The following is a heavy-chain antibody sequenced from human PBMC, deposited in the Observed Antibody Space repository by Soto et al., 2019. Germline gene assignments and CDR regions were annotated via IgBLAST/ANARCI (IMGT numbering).Heavy chain of an antibody. CDR3: ASDMGGEPTDY. CDR1: GYTFTSYG. CDR2: ISAYNGNT. Sequence: QVQLVQSGAEVKKPGASVKVSCKASGYTFTSYGISWVRQAPGQGLEWMGWISAYNGNTNYAQKLQGRVTMTTETSTTAAYMELRCLSADAAAGYYCASDMGGEPTDYWGQGTLVTVSS. D-gene: IGHD3-16*01. J-gene: IGHJ4*02. V-gene: IGHV1-18*01.